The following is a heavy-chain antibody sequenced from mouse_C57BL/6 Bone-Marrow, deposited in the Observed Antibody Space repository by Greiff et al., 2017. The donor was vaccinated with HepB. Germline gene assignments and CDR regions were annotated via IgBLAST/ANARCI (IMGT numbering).Heavy chain of an antibody. CDR2: IRSKSSNYAT. Sequence: EVQLQESGGGLVQPKGSLKLSCAASGFTFNTYAMHWVRQAPGKGLEWVARIRSKSSNYATYYADSVKDRFTISRDDSQSMLYLQMNNLKTEDTAMYYCVRGVYYSNYVYYAMDYWGQGTSVTVSS. V-gene: IGHV10-3*01. J-gene: IGHJ4*01. D-gene: IGHD2-5*01. CDR3: VRGVYYSNYVYYAMDY. CDR1: GFTFNTYA.